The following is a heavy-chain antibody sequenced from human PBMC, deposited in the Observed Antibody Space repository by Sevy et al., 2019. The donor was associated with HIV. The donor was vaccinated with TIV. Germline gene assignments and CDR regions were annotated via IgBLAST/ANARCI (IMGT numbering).Heavy chain of an antibody. CDR1: GGSISSYY. V-gene: IGHV4-59*01. D-gene: IGHD2-15*01. CDR2: IYYRGST. J-gene: IGHJ3*02. Sequence: SETLSLTCTVSGGSISSYYWSWIRQPPGKGLEWIGYIYYRGSTNYNPSLKSRVTISVDTSKNQFSLKLSSVTAADTAVYYCAREVVVVAGAFDIWGQGTMVTVSS. CDR3: AREVVVVAGAFDI.